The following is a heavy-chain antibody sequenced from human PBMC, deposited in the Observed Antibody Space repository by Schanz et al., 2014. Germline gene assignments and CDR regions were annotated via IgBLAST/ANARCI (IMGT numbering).Heavy chain of an antibody. Sequence: EVQLLESGGGLVQPGGSLRLSCAPSGFTFSSYAMSWARQGPGKGLEWVSAISGSGGSTYYADSVKGRFTISRDNSKNTLYLQMNSLRAEDTAVYYCAKGRFGELSAFDIWGQGTMVTVSS. V-gene: IGHV3-23*01. CDR3: AKGRFGELSAFDI. CDR1: GFTFSSYA. CDR2: ISGSGGST. J-gene: IGHJ3*02. D-gene: IGHD3-10*01.